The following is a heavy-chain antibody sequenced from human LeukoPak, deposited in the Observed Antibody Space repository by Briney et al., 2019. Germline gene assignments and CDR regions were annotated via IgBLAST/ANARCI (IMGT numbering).Heavy chain of an antibody. D-gene: IGHD5-18*01. J-gene: IGHJ4*02. CDR2: INSDGSST. CDR1: GFTFSSYW. V-gene: IGHV3-74*01. CDR3: AKDKEQLWEVYFDY. Sequence: GGSLRLSCAASGFTFSSYWMHWVRQAPGKGLVWVSRINSDGSSTNYADSVKGRFTISRDNSKNTLYLQMNSLRAEDTAVYYCAKDKEQLWEVYFDYWGQGIQVTVSS.